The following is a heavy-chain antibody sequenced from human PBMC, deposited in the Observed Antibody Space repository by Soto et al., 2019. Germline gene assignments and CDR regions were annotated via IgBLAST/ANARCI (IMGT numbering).Heavy chain of an antibody. CDR3: ARTGIAVAGGPNFDY. Sequence: GASVKVSCKASGYTFTSYAMHWVRQAPGQRLEWMGWINAGNGNTKYSQKFQGRVTITRDTSASTAYMELSSLRSEDTAVYYCARTGIAVAGGPNFDYWGQGTLVTVSS. J-gene: IGHJ4*02. V-gene: IGHV1-3*01. CDR2: INAGNGNT. D-gene: IGHD6-19*01. CDR1: GYTFTSYA.